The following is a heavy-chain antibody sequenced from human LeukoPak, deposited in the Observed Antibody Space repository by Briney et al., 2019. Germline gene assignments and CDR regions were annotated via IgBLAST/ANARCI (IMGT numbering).Heavy chain of an antibody. CDR1: GFTFSSYG. CDR3: ARPQTTYHDILTGYLQS. CDR2: IRYDGSNK. D-gene: IGHD3-9*01. V-gene: IGHV3-30*02. Sequence: GGSLRLSCAASGFTFSSYGMHWVRQAPGKGLEWVAFIRYDGSNKYYADSVKGRFTISRDNSKNTLYLQMNSLRAEDTAVYYCARPQTTYHDILTGYLQSWGQGTLDTVSS. J-gene: IGHJ4*02.